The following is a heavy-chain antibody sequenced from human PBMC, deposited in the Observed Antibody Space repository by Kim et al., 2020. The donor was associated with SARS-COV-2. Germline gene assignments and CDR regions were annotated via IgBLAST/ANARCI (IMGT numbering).Heavy chain of an antibody. Sequence: GGSLRLSCAASRFTFTSYGMTWVRQAPGKGLEWVSSITASGDSTYYADSVKGRFTISRDNSKNALSLQMNSLRAADTALYYCAKYIGPIANRASDFWAQGTLVTLSP. CDR2: ITASGDST. D-gene: IGHD2-21*01. J-gene: IGHJ4*02. CDR1: RFTFTSYG. CDR3: AKYIGPIANRASDF. V-gene: IGHV3-23*01.